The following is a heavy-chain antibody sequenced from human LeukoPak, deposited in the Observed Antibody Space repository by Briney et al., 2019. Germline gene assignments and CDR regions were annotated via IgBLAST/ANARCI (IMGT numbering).Heavy chain of an antibody. CDR3: AKDRIVGATIDS. J-gene: IGHJ4*02. CDR2: ISYDGSNK. CDR1: GFTFSSYG. Sequence: GGSLRLSCAASGFTFSSYGMHWVRQAPGKGLEWVAVISYDGSNKYYADSVKGRFTISRDNSKNTLYLQMNSLRAEDTAVYYCAKDRIVGATIDSWGQGTLVTVSS. D-gene: IGHD1-26*01. V-gene: IGHV3-30*18.